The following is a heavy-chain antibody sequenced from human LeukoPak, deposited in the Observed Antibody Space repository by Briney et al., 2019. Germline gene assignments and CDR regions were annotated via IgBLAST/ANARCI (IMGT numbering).Heavy chain of an antibody. CDR1: GFTFSTYA. Sequence: GGSLRLSCVASGFTFSTYAIHWVRQAPGKGLEWVSGISGSGGDTYYADSVKGRFTISRDNSRNTLYLQMNSLRAEDTAVYYCATITMVRGVRNYFDYWGQGTLVTVSS. CDR2: ISGSGGDT. D-gene: IGHD3-10*01. J-gene: IGHJ4*02. V-gene: IGHV3-23*01. CDR3: ATITMVRGVRNYFDY.